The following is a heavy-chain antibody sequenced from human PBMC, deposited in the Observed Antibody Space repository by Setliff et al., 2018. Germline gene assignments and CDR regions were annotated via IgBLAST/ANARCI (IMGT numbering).Heavy chain of an antibody. V-gene: IGHV1-18*01. Sequence: ASVKVSCKASGYIFKSYGISWVRQAPGQGLEWMGWISSYNGNTKYAQNLQGRLTLTTDISTSTAYMELGSLTTDDTAVYYCARVESMVRGKNILRHFDYWGQGIQVTVSS. CDR2: ISSYNGNT. J-gene: IGHJ4*02. CDR1: GYIFKSYG. CDR3: ARVESMVRGKNILRHFDY. D-gene: IGHD3-10*01.